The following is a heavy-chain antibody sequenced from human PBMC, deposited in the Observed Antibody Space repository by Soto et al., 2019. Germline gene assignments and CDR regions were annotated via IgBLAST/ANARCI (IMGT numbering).Heavy chain of an antibody. CDR1: GGSISTGGYY. V-gene: IGHV4-31*03. D-gene: IGHD3-3*01. Sequence: SETLSLTCTVSGGSISTGGYYWSWIRQYPGKDLEWLGYIDGSGYTFYNPSLQSRLTLSMDTSKNQFSLKLSSATAADTAVYFCARKQAGFFYGIDYWGQGTLVTVTS. CDR2: IDGSGYT. CDR3: ARKQAGFFYGIDY. J-gene: IGHJ4*02.